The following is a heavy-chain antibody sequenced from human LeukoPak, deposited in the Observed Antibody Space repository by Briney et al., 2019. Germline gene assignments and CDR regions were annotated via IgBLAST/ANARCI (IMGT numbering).Heavy chain of an antibody. CDR2: INHSGST. J-gene: IGHJ4*02. CDR1: GGSFSGYY. D-gene: IGHD3-10*01. Sequence: SETLSLTCAVYGGSFSGYYWSWIGQPPGKGLEWIGEINHSGSTNYNPSLKGRVTISVDTSKNQFSLKLSSVTAADTAVYYCARARYGSGSYYKNWGQGTLVTVSS. CDR3: ARARYGSGSYYKN. V-gene: IGHV4-34*01.